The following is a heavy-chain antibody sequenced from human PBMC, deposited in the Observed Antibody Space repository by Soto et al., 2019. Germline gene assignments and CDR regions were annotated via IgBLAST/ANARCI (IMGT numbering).Heavy chain of an antibody. CDR2: ISYDGSNK. CDR1: GFTFSSYA. Sequence: QVQLVESGGGVVQPGRSLRLSCAASGFTFSSYAMHWVRQAPGKGLEWVAVISYDGSNKYYADSVKGRFTISRDHSKNTLYRQMNSLRAEDTAVYYCARDGRYSYGTFDYWGQGTLVTVSS. CDR3: ARDGRYSYGTFDY. V-gene: IGHV3-30-3*01. J-gene: IGHJ4*02. D-gene: IGHD5-18*01.